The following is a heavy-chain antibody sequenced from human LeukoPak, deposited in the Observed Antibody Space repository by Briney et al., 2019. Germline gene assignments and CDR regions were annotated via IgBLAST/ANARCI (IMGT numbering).Heavy chain of an antibody. CDR1: GGSISSGGYY. Sequence: PSQTLSLTCTVSGGSISSGGYYWSWIRQHPGKGLEWIGYIYYSGSTYYNPSLKSRVTISVDTSKNQFSLKLSSVTAADTAVYYCARGLGGYYGSGSYYTPDWGQGTLVTVSS. D-gene: IGHD3-10*01. J-gene: IGHJ4*02. CDR2: IYYSGST. CDR3: ARGLGGYYGSGSYYTPD. V-gene: IGHV4-31*03.